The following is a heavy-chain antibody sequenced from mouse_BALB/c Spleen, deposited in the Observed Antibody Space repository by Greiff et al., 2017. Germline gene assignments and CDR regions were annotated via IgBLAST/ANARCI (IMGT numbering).Heavy chain of an antibody. J-gene: IGHJ3*01. V-gene: IGHV5-6-3*01. CDR2: INSNGGST. D-gene: IGHD4-1*01. CDR1: GFTFSSYG. Sequence: EVKLVESGGGLVQPGGSMKLSCAASGFTFSSYGMSWVRQTPDKRLELVATINSNGGSTYYPDSVKGRFTISRDNAKNTLYLQMSSLKSEDTAMYYCASNGDVGCAYWGQGTLVTVSA. CDR3: ASNGDVGCAY.